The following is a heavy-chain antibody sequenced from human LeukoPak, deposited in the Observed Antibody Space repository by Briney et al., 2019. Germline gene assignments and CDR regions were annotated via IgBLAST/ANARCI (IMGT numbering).Heavy chain of an antibody. J-gene: IGHJ3*02. CDR3: ARDTRWIGYWDDAFDI. Sequence: SETLSLTCTVSGDSISSYYWSWIRQPPGKGLEWIGYIYYSGSTNYNPSLKSRVTMSVDTSKNQFSLKLSSVTAADTAVYYCARDTRWIGYWDDAFDIWGQGTMVIVSS. CDR2: IYYSGST. D-gene: IGHD3-3*01. V-gene: IGHV4-59*01. CDR1: GDSISSYY.